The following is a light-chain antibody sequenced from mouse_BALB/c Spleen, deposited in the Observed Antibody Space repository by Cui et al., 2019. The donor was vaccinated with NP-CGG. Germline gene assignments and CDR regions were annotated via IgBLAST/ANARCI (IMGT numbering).Light chain of an antibody. CDR1: TGAVTTSNY. Sequence: QAVFCHESVLTTSPGETVTLTCRSSTGAVTTSNYANWVQEKPDHLFTGLIGGTNNRVPGVPARFSGSLIGDKAALTITGAQTEDEAIYFCALWYSNHWVFGGGTKLTVL. CDR2: GTN. CDR3: ALWYSNHWV. J-gene: IGLJ1*01. V-gene: IGLV1*01.